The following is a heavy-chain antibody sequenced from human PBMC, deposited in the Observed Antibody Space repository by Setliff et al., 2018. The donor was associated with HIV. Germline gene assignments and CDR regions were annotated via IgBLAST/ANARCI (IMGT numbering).Heavy chain of an antibody. Sequence: SETLSLTCSVSGASISSYYWSWIRQPPGKGLEWIGSIFYSGSTYYNPSLKSRVTISVDTSKNQFSLKLSSVTAADTAVYYCARHLYYYDSSGYPAFDIWGQGTMVTVSS. D-gene: IGHD3-22*01. CDR2: IFYSGST. V-gene: IGHV4-59*05. CDR1: GASISSYY. CDR3: ARHLYYYDSSGYPAFDI. J-gene: IGHJ3*02.